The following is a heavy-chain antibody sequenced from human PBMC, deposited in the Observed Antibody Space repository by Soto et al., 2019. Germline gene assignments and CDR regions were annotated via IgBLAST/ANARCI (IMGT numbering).Heavy chain of an antibody. D-gene: IGHD2-15*01. J-gene: IGHJ4*02. CDR3: ARDILFDY. Sequence: QVQLVQSGAEEKKPGASVKVSCKASGYTFTSYAMHWVRQAPGQRLEWMGWINAGNGNTKYSQKCQGRVTITRDTSASTAYMELSSLRSEDTAVYYCARDILFDYWGQGTLVTVSS. V-gene: IGHV1-3*05. CDR1: GYTFTSYA. CDR2: INAGNGNT.